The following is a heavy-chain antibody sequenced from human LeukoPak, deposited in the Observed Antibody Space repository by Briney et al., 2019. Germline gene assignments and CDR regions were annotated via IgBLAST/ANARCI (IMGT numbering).Heavy chain of an antibody. V-gene: IGHV4-30-2*01. Sequence: PSETLSVTCTVSGGSISCGGYYWSWIRQPPGQGLEWIGYIYQSWSTYYNPSLKSRVTISVDRSKNQLSLKLSSVTAADTAVYYCARSAIFGVVKGYFDYWGQGTLVTVSS. CDR3: ARSAIFGVVKGYFDY. CDR1: GGSISCGGYY. CDR2: IYQSWST. D-gene: IGHD3-3*01. J-gene: IGHJ4*02.